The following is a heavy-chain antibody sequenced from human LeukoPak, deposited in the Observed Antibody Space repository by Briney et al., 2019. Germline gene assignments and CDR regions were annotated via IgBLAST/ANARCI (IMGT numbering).Heavy chain of an antibody. J-gene: IGHJ4*02. CDR1: GFTFSSYG. D-gene: IGHD3-22*01. CDR3: ARGATYYYDSSGYYYPGTMDY. CDR2: IWYDGGNK. V-gene: IGHV3-33*01. Sequence: GGSLRLSCAASGFTFSSYGMPWVRQAPGKGLEWVAVIWYDGGNKYYADSVKDRFTISRDNSKNTLYLQMNSLRAEDTAVYYCARGATYYYDSSGYYYPGTMDYWGQGTLVTVSS.